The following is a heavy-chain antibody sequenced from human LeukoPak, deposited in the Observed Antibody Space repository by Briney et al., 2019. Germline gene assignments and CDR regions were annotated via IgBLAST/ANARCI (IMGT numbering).Heavy chain of an antibody. CDR2: ISWNSGSI. CDR1: GFTFDDYA. D-gene: IGHD2-2*01. J-gene: IGHJ6*03. V-gene: IGHV3-9*01. CDR3: AKDIIPGGYQLLTVYYMDV. Sequence: PGRSLRLSCAASGFTFDDYAMHWVRQAPGKGLEWVSGISWNSGSIGYADSVKGRFTISRDNAKNSLYLQMNSLRAEDTALYYCAKDIIPGGYQLLTVYYMDVWGKGTTVTVSS.